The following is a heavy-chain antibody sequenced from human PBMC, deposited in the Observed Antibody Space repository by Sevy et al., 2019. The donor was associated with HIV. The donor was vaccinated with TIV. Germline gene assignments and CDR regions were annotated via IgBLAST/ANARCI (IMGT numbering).Heavy chain of an antibody. D-gene: IGHD3-3*01. J-gene: IGHJ3*02. CDR1: GYTFTSYY. CDR2: IIPRGGST. Sequence: ASVKVSCKASGYTFTSYYMHWVRQAPGQWLEWMGIIIPRGGSTIYAQKFQGRVTMTRDTSTSTVFMGLSSLRSEDTAVYYCARGGLLLFLVWLLYGDAFDIWGQGTMVTVSS. CDR3: ARGGLLLFLVWLLYGDAFDI. V-gene: IGHV1-46*03.